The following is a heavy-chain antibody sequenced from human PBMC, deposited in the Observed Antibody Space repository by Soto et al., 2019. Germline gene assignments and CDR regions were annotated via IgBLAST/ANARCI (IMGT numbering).Heavy chain of an antibody. D-gene: IGHD6-13*01. V-gene: IGHV4-59*08. CDR1: GGSISSYY. Sequence: ETLSLTCTVSGGSISSYYWSWIRQPPGKGLEWIGYIYYSGSTNYNPSLKSRVTISVDTSKNQFSLKLSSVTAADTAVYYCARSRATAAGTIYWFDPWGQGTLVTVSS. CDR3: ARSRATAAGTIYWFDP. CDR2: IYYSGST. J-gene: IGHJ5*02.